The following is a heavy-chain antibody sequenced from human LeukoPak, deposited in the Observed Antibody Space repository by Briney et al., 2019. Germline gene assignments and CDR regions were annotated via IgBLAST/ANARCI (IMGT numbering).Heavy chain of an antibody. CDR1: GYTFTSYG. D-gene: IGHD6-19*01. CDR2: INPNSGGT. CDR3: ATPSGWYSADPDY. Sequence: ASVKVSCKASGYTFTSYGISWVRQAPGQGLEWMGWINPNSGGTNYAQKFQGRVTMTRDTSISTAYMELSRLRSDDTAVYYCATPSGWYSADPDYWGQGTLVTVSS. J-gene: IGHJ4*02. V-gene: IGHV1-2*02.